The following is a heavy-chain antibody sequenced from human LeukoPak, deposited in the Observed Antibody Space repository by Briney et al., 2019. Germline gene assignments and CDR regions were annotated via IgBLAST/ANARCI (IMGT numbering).Heavy chain of an antibody. D-gene: IGHD4-11*01. CDR1: GDSVTTYY. Sequence: SETLSLTCTVSGDSVTTYYWSWIRQPPGKGLEWLGYIYYSGSATYNLSLKSRVTISVDTSKNQFSLKLSSVTAADTAVYYCARDGSNWSNDYYHGVDVWGQGTTVTVSS. J-gene: IGHJ6*02. V-gene: IGHV4-59*02. CDR3: ARDGSNWSNDYYHGVDV. CDR2: IYYSGSA.